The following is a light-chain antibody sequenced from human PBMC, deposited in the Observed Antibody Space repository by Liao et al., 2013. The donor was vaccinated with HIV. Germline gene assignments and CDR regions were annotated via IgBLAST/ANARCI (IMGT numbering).Light chain of an antibody. Sequence: SYELTQPPSVSESPGQTAIITCSGEKLGDKYVRWYQQKPGQSPVLVIYEDKKRPSGIPERFSGSNSGNTATLTISGTQAMDEADYYCQAWDSNEVIFGGGT. CDR2: EDK. V-gene: IGLV3-1*01. CDR3: QAWDSNEVI. J-gene: IGLJ2*01. CDR1: KLGDKY.